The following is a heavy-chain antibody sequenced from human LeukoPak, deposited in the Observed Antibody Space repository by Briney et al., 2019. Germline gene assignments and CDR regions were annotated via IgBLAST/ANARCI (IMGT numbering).Heavy chain of an antibody. J-gene: IGHJ4*02. CDR2: IYYSGST. CDR1: GGSISSYY. D-gene: IGHD3-3*01. CDR3: ARCGYYDFWSGYYPDY. V-gene: IGHV4-59*01. Sequence: PSETLSLXCTVSGGSISSYYWSWSRQPPGKGLEWIGYIYYSGSTNYNPSLKSRVTISVDTSKNQFSLKLSSVTAADTAVYYCARCGYYDFWSGYYPDYWGQGTLVTVSS.